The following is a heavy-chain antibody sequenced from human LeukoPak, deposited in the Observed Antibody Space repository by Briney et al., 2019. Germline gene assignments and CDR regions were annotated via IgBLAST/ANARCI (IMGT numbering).Heavy chain of an antibody. CDR3: AKDLLGRGSGSSGLDY. Sequence: PGGSLRLSCAASGFTFSSYAMNWVRQAPGKGLEGVSAISGSGGSTYYADSVKGGFTISRDNSENTLYLQMHSLRAEDTAVYYCAKDLLGRGSGSSGLDYWGQGTLVTVSS. CDR1: GFTFSSYA. D-gene: IGHD3-10*01. CDR2: ISGSGGST. J-gene: IGHJ4*02. V-gene: IGHV3-23*01.